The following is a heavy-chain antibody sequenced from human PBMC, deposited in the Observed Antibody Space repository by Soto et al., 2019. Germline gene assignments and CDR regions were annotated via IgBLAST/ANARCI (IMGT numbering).Heavy chain of an antibody. J-gene: IGHJ4*02. V-gene: IGHV1-18*01. CDR2: ISAYNGNT. Sequence: QVQLVQSGAEVKKPGASVKVSCKASGYTFTSYGISWVRQAPGQGLEWMGWISAYNGNTNYAQKLQGRVTMTTDTSTSTDYMELRSLRSDDTAVYYCERHTIFGVFGEDNDPTWDVYFDYWGQGTLVTVSS. D-gene: IGHD3-3*01. CDR1: GYTFTSYG. CDR3: ERHTIFGVFGEDNDPTWDVYFDY.